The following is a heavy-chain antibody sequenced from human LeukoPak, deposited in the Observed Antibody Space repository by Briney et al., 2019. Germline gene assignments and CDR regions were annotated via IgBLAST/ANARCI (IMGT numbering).Heavy chain of an antibody. Sequence: PSETLSLTCAVYGGSFSGYYWSWIRQPPGKGLEWIGEINHSGSTNYNPSLKSRVTISVDTSKNQFSLKLNSVTAADTAVYYCAREAPNYDFWSGYYTGKIKYYYYMGVWGKGTTVTVSS. CDR1: GGSFSGYY. CDR3: AREAPNYDFWSGYYTGKIKYYYYMGV. D-gene: IGHD3-3*01. CDR2: INHSGST. J-gene: IGHJ6*03. V-gene: IGHV4-34*01.